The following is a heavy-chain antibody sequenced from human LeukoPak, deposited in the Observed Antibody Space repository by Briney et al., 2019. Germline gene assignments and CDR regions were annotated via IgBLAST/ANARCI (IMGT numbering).Heavy chain of an antibody. CDR2: NYSGGST. V-gene: IGHV3-53*01. Sequence: GGSLRLSCAASGFTVSSNYMSWVRQAPGKGLEWVSVNYSGGSTYYADSVKGRFTISRDNSKNTLYLQMNSLRAEDTAVYYCARIGGGYYFDYWGQGTLVTVSS. CDR3: ARIGGGYYFDY. J-gene: IGHJ4*02. D-gene: IGHD3-16*01. CDR1: GFTVSSNY.